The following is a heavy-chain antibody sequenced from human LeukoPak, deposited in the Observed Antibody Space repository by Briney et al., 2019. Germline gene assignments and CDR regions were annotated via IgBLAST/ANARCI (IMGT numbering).Heavy chain of an antibody. CDR1: GYTFTSYD. D-gene: IGHD6-13*01. J-gene: IGHJ1*01. CDR2: MNPNSGNT. CDR3: ARGGGSSWTQRGYFQY. V-gene: IGHV1-8*01. Sequence: ASVKVPCKASGYTFTSYDINWVRQAPGQGLEWMGWMNPNSGNTGYAQKFQGRVSMTRDTSTSTAYMELSSLTSEDTAVYYCARGGGSSWTQRGYFQYWGQGTLVTVSS.